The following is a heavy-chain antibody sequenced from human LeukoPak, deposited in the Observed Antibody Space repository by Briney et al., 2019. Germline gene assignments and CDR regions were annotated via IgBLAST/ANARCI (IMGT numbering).Heavy chain of an antibody. D-gene: IGHD3-10*02. V-gene: IGHV3-21*01. CDR1: GFTFSSYS. CDR2: ISSSGSAI. CDR3: AELGITMIGGV. J-gene: IGHJ6*04. Sequence: GGSLRLSCAASGFTFSSYSMNWVRQAPGKGLEWVSSISSSGSAIYYADSVKGRFTISRDNAKNSLYLQMNSLRAEDTAVYYCAELGITMIGGVWGKGTTVTISS.